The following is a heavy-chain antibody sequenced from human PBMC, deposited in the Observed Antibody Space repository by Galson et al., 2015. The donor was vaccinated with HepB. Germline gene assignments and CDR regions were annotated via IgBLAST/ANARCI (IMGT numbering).Heavy chain of an antibody. CDR3: ARGGADVTAKPIPHWFDP. V-gene: IGHV1-18*04. D-gene: IGHD1-14*01. J-gene: IGHJ5*02. CDR2: ISPYSGNT. CDR1: GYTFTNYG. Sequence: SVKVSCKASGYTFTNYGITWVRQAPGQGLEWMGWISPYSGNTNYAQKLQGRVTMTTDTSTSTAYMEVRSLRSDDTAIYYCARGGADVTAKPIPHWFDPWGQGTLVTVSS.